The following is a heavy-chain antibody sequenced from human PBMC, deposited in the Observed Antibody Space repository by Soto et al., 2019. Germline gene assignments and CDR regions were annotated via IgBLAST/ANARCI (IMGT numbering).Heavy chain of an antibody. Sequence: PLETLSLTCAVYGGSFSGYYWSWIRQPPGKGLEWIGEINHSGSTNYNPSLKSRVTISVDTSKNQFSLKLSSVTAADTAVYYCAKNPGGSTGYGMDVWGQGTTVTVSS. CDR3: AKNPGGSTGYGMDV. V-gene: IGHV4-34*01. CDR1: GGSFSGYY. J-gene: IGHJ6*02. D-gene: IGHD2-2*01. CDR2: INHSGST.